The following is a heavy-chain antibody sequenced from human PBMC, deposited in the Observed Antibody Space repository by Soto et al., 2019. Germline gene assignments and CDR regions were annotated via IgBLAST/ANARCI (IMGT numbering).Heavy chain of an antibody. V-gene: IGHV4-4*02. J-gene: IGHJ4*02. D-gene: IGHD6-19*01. Sequence: QVHLQESGPGLVKPSGTLSLTCAVSGGSITTNWWSWVRQPPGKGLEWIGEIYHSGTTNYNPSLRGRVTISVDKSNNPFSLHLNSVTAAASAIYYCARHIAVPRTRGFDYWGQGNLVTVSS. CDR3: ARHIAVPRTRGFDY. CDR2: IYHSGTT. CDR1: GGSITTNW.